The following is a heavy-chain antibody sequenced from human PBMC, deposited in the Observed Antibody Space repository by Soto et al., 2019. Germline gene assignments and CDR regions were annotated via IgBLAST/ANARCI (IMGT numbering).Heavy chain of an antibody. D-gene: IGHD5-12*01. V-gene: IGHV4-39*01. CDR2: IYYGGTS. Sequence: QLQLQESGPGLVKPSETLSLTCTVSGGSISNTSYYWVWVRQPPGKGLEWIGHIYYGGTSYSNPSLTCRVAISVDTSQNQFFLRLNSVTAADTAVYFCASVQRRWLNRDYWGQGTLVTGSS. CDR3: ASVQRRWLNRDY. J-gene: IGHJ4*02. CDR1: GGSISNTSYY.